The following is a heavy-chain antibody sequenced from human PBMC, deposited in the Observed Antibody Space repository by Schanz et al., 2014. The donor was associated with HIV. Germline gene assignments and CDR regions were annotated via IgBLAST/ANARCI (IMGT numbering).Heavy chain of an antibody. V-gene: IGHV4-34*01. CDR3: ARSYYYDGSPLPLDS. CDR1: GGSFSAYY. Sequence: QVQLQQWGAGLLKPSETLSPTCVVYGGSFSAYYWSWIRQPPGKGLEWIGKINHSGNTNYNPSLKSRVTISVDPSKNQFSLKMTSVTAADTAVYYCARSYYYDGSPLPLDSWGQGTLVTVSS. D-gene: IGHD3-22*01. CDR2: INHSGNT. J-gene: IGHJ4*02.